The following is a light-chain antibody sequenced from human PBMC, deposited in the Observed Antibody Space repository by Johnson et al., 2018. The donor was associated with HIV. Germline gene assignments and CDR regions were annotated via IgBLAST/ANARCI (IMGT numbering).Light chain of an antibody. CDR1: SSNIGNNY. V-gene: IGLV1-51*01. J-gene: IGLJ1*01. CDR2: DNN. CDR3: GTWDSSLSAPFG. Sequence: QSVLTQPPSVSAAPGQKVTISCSGSSSNIGNNYVSWYQQLPGTAPKLLIYDNNKRPSGIPDRFSGSKSGTSATLGITGLQTGDEAEYYCGTWDSSLSAPFGFGTVTQVTVL.